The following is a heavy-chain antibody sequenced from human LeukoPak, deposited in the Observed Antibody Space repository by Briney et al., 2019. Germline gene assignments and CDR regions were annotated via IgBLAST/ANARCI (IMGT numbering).Heavy chain of an antibody. Sequence: GGSLRLSCADSGFTFNEYVMSWVRQAPGSGLEWVSAVSSSGFSTYYAHSVKGRFTISRDNSKNTLYLRLNSLRGEDTAVYYGVKEADNSGTYYIDVWGKGTTVTVSS. CDR1: GFTFNEYV. V-gene: IGHV3-23*01. CDR3: VKEADNSGTYYIDV. D-gene: IGHD2/OR15-2a*01. CDR2: VSSSGFST. J-gene: IGHJ6*03.